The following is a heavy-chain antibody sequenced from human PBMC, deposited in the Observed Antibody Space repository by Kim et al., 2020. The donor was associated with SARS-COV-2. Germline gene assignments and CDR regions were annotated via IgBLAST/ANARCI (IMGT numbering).Heavy chain of an antibody. CDR2: ISSSGSTI. J-gene: IGHJ3*02. D-gene: IGHD6-19*01. CDR1: GFTFSSYE. CDR3: ARVRGSGQWLAQDAFDI. Sequence: GGSLRLSCAASGFTFSSYEMNWVRQAAGKGLEWVSYISSSGSTIYYADSVKGRFTISRDNAKNSLYLQMNSLRAEDTAVYYCARVRGSGQWLAQDAFDIWGQGTMVTVSS. V-gene: IGHV3-48*03.